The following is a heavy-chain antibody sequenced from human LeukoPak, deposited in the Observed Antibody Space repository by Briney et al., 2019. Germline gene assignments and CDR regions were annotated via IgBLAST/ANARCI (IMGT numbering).Heavy chain of an antibody. D-gene: IGHD1-26*01. CDR3: AKDTSGSYFN. CDR1: GFTFSTYA. Sequence: GGSLRLSCAASGFTFSTYAMSWVRLAPGKGLEWVSAISGSGRSTYYADSVKGRFTISRDNSKNTLYLQMNSLRAEDTAVYYCAKDTSGSYFNWGQGTLVTVSS. J-gene: IGHJ4*02. CDR2: ISGSGRST. V-gene: IGHV3-23*01.